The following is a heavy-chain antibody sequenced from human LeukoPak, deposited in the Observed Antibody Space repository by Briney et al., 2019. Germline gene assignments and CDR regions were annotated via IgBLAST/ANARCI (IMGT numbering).Heavy chain of an antibody. CDR1: GFTFSSYA. J-gene: IGHJ4*02. D-gene: IGHD5-12*01. CDR2: ISSGGSTI. V-gene: IGHV3-48*03. Sequence: PGGSLRLSCAASGFTFSSYAMSWVRQAPGKGLEWVSYISSGGSTIYYADSVRGRFTISRDNAKNSLYLQMNSLRAEDTAVYYCARAVGYSGFSDYWGQGTLVTVSS. CDR3: ARAVGYSGFSDY.